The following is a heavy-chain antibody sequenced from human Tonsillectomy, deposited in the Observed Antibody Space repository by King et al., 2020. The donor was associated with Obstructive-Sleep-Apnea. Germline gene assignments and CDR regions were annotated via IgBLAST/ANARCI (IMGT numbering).Heavy chain of an antibody. CDR3: ARGYSSSWYYFDY. D-gene: IGHD6-13*01. CDR2: VYYSWCT. Sequence: QLQESGPGLVKPSETLSLTCTVSGGSISSYYWSWIRQSPGKGLEWMGYVYYSWCTKYNSSLQIRVTISVDTSTNQFSLKLCSVTAADTAVYYCARGYSSSWYYFDYWGQGTEVTVSS. CDR1: GGSISSYY. V-gene: IGHV4-59*01. J-gene: IGHJ4*02.